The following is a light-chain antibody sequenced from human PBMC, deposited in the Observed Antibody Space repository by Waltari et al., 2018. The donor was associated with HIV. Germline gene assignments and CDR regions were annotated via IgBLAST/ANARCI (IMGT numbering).Light chain of an antibody. CDR1: QSVSSSY. Sequence: ETVLTQSPGTLSLSPGESATLSCRASQSVSSSYLTWYQQKPGQAPRLLIYGASTRATGIPDRFSGSGSGTDFTLIINRLEPEDFAVYYCQQYGSSLSLTFGQGTKVEIK. CDR3: QQYGSSLSLT. J-gene: IGKJ1*01. CDR2: GAS. V-gene: IGKV3-20*01.